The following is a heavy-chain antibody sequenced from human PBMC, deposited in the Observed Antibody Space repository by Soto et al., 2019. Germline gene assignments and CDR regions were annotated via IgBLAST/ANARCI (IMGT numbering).Heavy chain of an antibody. V-gene: IGHV4-31*03. D-gene: IGHD3-9*01. CDR2: ISYGGIT. CDR1: GTSIRHDNFY. J-gene: IGHJ3*01. CDR3: ARDLCGVVTGRGAFAV. Sequence: QVRLQESVQGLVRPSQTLSLICTVSGTSIRHDNFYWSFLRQRPGTGLEWLGYISYGGITFYNPSRDSCLFMSVVPSNNKFSLNLKSVTAADTAMYYCARDLCGVVTGRGAFAVWGPVTLVTVSS.